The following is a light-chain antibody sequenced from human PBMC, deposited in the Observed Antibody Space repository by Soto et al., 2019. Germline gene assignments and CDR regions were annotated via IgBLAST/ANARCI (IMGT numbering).Light chain of an antibody. Sequence: EIVLTQSPGTLSLSPGERATFSCRTSQTINTEFLAWYQQRPGLAPRLLIHGTSNRATGIPDRFRGSGSGTDFTLTINALEPEDFAVYYCQRYGSSPLYAFGQGTKLEI. J-gene: IGKJ2*01. V-gene: IGKV3-20*01. CDR1: QTINTEF. CDR2: GTS. CDR3: QRYGSSPLYA.